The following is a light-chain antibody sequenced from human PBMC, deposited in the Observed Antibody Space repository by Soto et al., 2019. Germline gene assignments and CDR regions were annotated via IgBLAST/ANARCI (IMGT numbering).Light chain of an antibody. Sequence: DIQMTQSPSTLSASVGDRVTITCRASQYISSWLAWYQQKPGKAPKLLIYKASSLESGVPSRFSGSGSGTEFTLTSSRLQADDFATYYCQQYNSYWTFGQGTKVEVK. CDR3: QQYNSYWT. V-gene: IGKV1-5*03. CDR1: QYISSW. J-gene: IGKJ1*01. CDR2: KAS.